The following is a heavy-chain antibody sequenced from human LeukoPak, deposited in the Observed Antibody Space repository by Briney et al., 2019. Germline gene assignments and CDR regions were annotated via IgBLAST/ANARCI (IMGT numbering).Heavy chain of an antibody. V-gene: IGHV3-48*01. D-gene: IGHD3-16*01. CDR1: GFTLSRYT. CDR3: VRYLNWAFDY. J-gene: IGHJ4*02. CDR2: IRSESSST. Sequence: GGSLRLSCAASGFTLSRYTMKWVCHAPGKEVEWVSNIRSESSSTTYADSVKGRFTISRENAKNSLYLQINSLRAEDTAVYCCVRYLNWAFDYWGRGTLVTVSS.